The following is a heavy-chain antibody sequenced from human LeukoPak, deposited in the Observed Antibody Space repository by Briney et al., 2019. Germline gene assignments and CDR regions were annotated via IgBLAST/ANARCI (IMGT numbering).Heavy chain of an antibody. V-gene: IGHV3-21*01. CDR3: ARDKETDDRRWTYYYYGMDV. J-gene: IGHJ6*02. CDR1: GFIFRSYS. Sequence: GGSLRLSCAASGFIFRSYSMNWVRQAPGKGLEWVSSISATSSYTYYADSVKGRFTISRDNAKNSLYLQMNNLRAEDTALYYCARDKETDDRRWTYYYYGMDVWGQGTTVTVSS. D-gene: IGHD3/OR15-3a*01. CDR2: ISATSSYT.